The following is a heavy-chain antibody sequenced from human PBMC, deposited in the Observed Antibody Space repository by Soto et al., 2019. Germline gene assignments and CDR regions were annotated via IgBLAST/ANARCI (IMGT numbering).Heavy chain of an antibody. Sequence: ASVKVSCEASGYTFSSYAMHWVRQAPGQRLEWMGWINAGYGNTKSSQKFQDRVTISRDTSASKAYMELTSLRSEDTAVYYCARDSGDVTFHFWAQGTMAAVYS. V-gene: IGHV1-3*01. CDR1: GYTFSSYA. J-gene: IGHJ4*02. D-gene: IGHD7-27*01. CDR2: INAGYGNT. CDR3: ARDSGDVTFHF.